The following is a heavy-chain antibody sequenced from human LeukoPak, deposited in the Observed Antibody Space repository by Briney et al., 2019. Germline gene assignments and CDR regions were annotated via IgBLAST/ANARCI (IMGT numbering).Heavy chain of an antibody. D-gene: IGHD3-22*01. CDR3: ARDRYYCDSTGYYSQSKCYYHGMDV. CDR2: ISSSSSYI. CDR1: GFTFSSYS. Sequence: GGSLRLSCAASGFTFSSYSMNWVRQAPGKGLEWVSSISSSSSYIYYADSVKGRFTISRDNAKNSLYLQMNSLRAEDTAMYYCARDRYYCDSTGYYSQSKCYYHGMDVWGLGTTVTVSS. V-gene: IGHV3-21*01. J-gene: IGHJ6*02.